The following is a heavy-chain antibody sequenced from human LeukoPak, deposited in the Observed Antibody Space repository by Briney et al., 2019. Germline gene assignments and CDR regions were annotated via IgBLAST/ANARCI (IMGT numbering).Heavy chain of an antibody. J-gene: IGHJ4*02. Sequence: GGSLRLSCAASGFTFSSYIMNWVRQAPGKGLEWVSSISSSSTYIFYADPVKGRFTISRDNAKNSLYLQMNSLRADDTAVYYCAREGRPIAAAGDYWGQGTLVTVSS. CDR3: AREGRPIAAAGDY. CDR1: GFTFSSYI. V-gene: IGHV3-21*01. CDR2: ISSSSTYI. D-gene: IGHD6-13*01.